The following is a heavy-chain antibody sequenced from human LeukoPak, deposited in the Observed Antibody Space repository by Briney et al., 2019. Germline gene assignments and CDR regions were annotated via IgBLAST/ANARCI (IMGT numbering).Heavy chain of an antibody. D-gene: IGHD2-2*01. CDR3: AREKVGCSSTSCYGNAFDI. J-gene: IGHJ3*02. CDR1: GFTFSDYT. Sequence: GGSLRLSCAASGFTFSDYTMNCVRQAPGKGLEWVSYIDLSGSTLYYVDSVKGRFTISRDNAKNSLYLQMNSLRAEDTAVYYCAREKVGCSSTSCYGNAFDIWGQGTMVTVSS. V-gene: IGHV3-48*04. CDR2: IDLSGSTL.